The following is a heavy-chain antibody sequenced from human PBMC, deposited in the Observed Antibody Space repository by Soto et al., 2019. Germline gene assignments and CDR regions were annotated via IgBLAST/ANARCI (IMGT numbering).Heavy chain of an antibody. CDR3: ASVQYSGNDLKLAFEI. J-gene: IGHJ3*02. V-gene: IGHV1-3*01. D-gene: IGHD5-12*01. Sequence: QVQLVQSGAQVKKPGASVKVSCKASGYTFTLYTIHWVRQAPGQRLEWMGWIHAGNGYTKYSQNFQGRVTITRDTSASTVYMEMSSLTSEDTGVFYGASVQYSGNDLKLAFEIWGQGTTVTVSS. CDR2: IHAGNGYT. CDR1: GYTFTLYT.